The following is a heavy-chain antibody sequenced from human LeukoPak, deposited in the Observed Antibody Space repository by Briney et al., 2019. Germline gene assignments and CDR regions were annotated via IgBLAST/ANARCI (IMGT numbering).Heavy chain of an antibody. CDR3: AMDAFSFNGVFDALDI. CDR2: ISGSGGST. CDR1: GFTFSSYA. D-gene: IGHD3-3*02. J-gene: IGHJ3*02. Sequence: GGSLRLSCAASGFTFSSYAMSWVRQAPGKGLEWVSAISGSGGSTYYADSVKGRFTISRDNSKNTLYLQMNSLRAEDTAVYYCAMDAFSFNGVFDALDIWGQGTMVTVSS. V-gene: IGHV3-23*01.